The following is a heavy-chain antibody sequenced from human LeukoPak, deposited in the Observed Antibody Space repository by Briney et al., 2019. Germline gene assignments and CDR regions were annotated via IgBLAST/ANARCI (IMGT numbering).Heavy chain of an antibody. Sequence: PGGSLRLSCAASGFTVSSNYMSWVRQAPGKGLEWVSVIYGGGSTDYADSVKGRFTISRDNLKNTLYLQMNSLRAEDTALYYCARVPITLAGTKDAKYFQHWGQGSLVTVSS. V-gene: IGHV3-53*01. D-gene: IGHD6-19*01. J-gene: IGHJ1*01. CDR2: IYGGGST. CDR1: GFTVSSNY. CDR3: ARVPITLAGTKDAKYFQH.